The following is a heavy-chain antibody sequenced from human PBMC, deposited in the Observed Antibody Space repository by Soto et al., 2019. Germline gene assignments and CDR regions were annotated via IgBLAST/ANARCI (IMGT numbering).Heavy chain of an antibody. Sequence: PSETLSLTCAVYGGSFSGYYWSWIRQPPGKGLEWIGEINHSGSTNYNPSLKSRVTISVDTSKNQFSLKLSSVTAADTAVYYCARSYSSSRGNYYYGMYVWGQGTTVTVSS. J-gene: IGHJ6*02. V-gene: IGHV4-34*01. CDR3: ARSYSSSRGNYYYGMYV. CDR2: INHSGST. CDR1: GGSFSGYY. D-gene: IGHD6-6*01.